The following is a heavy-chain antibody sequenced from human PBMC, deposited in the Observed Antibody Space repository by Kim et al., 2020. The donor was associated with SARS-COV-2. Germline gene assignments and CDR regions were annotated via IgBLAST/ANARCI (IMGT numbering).Heavy chain of an antibody. J-gene: IGHJ4*02. CDR3: ATSPAGSGSYYY. D-gene: IGHD3-10*01. Sequence: YYNPSLKSRVTISVDTSKNQFSLKLSSVTAADTAVYYCATSPAGSGSYYYWGQGTLVTVSS. V-gene: IGHV4-31*02.